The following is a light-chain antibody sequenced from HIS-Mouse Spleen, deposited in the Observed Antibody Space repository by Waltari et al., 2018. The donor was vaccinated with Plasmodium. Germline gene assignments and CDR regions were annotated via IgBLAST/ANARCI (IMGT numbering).Light chain of an antibody. CDR2: DAS. CDR1: QSVSSY. Sequence: DIVLTQSTATLPLSPGVSATLPCRASQSVSSYLAWYQQKPGQAPRLLIYDASNRATGIPARFSGSGSGTDFTLTISSLEPEDFAVYYCQQRSNWPPYTFGQGTKLEIK. V-gene: IGKV3-11*01. J-gene: IGKJ2*01. CDR3: QQRSNWPPYT.